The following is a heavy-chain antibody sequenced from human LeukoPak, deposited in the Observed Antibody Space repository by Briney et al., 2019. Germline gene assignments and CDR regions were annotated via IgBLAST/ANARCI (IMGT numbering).Heavy chain of an antibody. D-gene: IGHD3-3*01. Sequence: PGGSLRLSWAASGFTFSSYEMNWVRQAPGKGLEYVSAISSNGGSTYYANSVKGRFTISRDNSKNTLYLQMGSLRAEDMAVYYCARDFYDFWSGYPEYYFDYWGQGTLVTVSS. CDR3: ARDFYDFWSGYPEYYFDY. J-gene: IGHJ4*02. CDR1: GFTFSSYE. V-gene: IGHV3-64*01. CDR2: ISSNGGST.